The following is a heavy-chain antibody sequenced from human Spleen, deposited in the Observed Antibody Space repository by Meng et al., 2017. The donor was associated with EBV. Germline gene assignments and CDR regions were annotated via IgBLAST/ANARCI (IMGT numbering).Heavy chain of an antibody. CDR1: GLHFRNSG. Sequence: EVKVGEAGAAVSRPGGHLRLSCETFGLHFRNSGMDWGRKAPGKGLVWVSRTNEDGGITTYADSVRGRFLISRDNTKNTLYLQMNSLRVEDTAVYFCSRDLAGSYDDWGQGTLVTVSS. D-gene: IGHD3-10*01. CDR3: SRDLAGSYDD. V-gene: IGHV3-74*01. J-gene: IGHJ4*02. CDR2: TNEDGGIT.